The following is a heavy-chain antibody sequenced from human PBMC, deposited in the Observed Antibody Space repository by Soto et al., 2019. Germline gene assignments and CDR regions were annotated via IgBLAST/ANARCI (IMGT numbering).Heavy chain of an antibody. J-gene: IGHJ4*02. CDR1: GGTFSSYA. Sequence: AASVKVSCKASGGTFSSYAISWARQAPGQGLEWMGGIIPIFGTANYAQKFQGRVTITADESTSTAYMELSSLRSEDTAVYYCARDGTSSGYYDYWGQGTLVTVSS. CDR3: ARDGTSSGYYDY. CDR2: IIPIFGTA. D-gene: IGHD3-22*01. V-gene: IGHV1-69*13.